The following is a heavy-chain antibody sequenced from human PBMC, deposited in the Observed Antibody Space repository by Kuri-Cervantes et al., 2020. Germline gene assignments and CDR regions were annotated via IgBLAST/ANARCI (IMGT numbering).Heavy chain of an antibody. V-gene: IGHV4-59*08. CDR1: GGSVSNYY. Sequence: SETLSLTCTVSGGSVSNYYWSWIRQSPGKGLESIGYIYYSGNTKYNPSLKSRVTMSVDTSKNQFSLKLSSVTAADTAVYYCARLGTGGSYYYDYWGQGTLVTVSS. J-gene: IGHJ4*02. D-gene: IGHD1-26*01. CDR3: ARLGTGGSYYYDY. CDR2: IYYSGNT.